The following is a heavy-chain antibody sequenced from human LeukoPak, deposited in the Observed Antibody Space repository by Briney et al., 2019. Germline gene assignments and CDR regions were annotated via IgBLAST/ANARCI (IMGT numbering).Heavy chain of an antibody. CDR3: VSFYETY. V-gene: IGHV3-74*01. J-gene: IGHJ4*02. CDR1: GNYW. Sequence: GGSLRLSCAASGNYWMHWVRQAPGKGLVWVSHINSDGSWTTYVDSVKGRFTISKDNAKNTVYLQMNNLRAEDTAVYYCVSFYETYWGRGTLVTVSS. CDR2: INSDGSWT. D-gene: IGHD2-2*01.